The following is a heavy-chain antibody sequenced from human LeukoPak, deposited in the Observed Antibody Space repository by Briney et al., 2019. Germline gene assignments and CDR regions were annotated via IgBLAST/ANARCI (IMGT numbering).Heavy chain of an antibody. CDR2: TYYSGST. CDR1: GDSISSSSYY. D-gene: IGHD4-23*01. CDR3: ARHYRDYGGTSRWYFNP. J-gene: IGHJ2*01. V-gene: IGHV4-39*01. Sequence: KPSETLSLTCTVSGDSISSSSYYWGWIRQPPGKGLEWIGSTYYSGSTYYTPSLKSRVTISVDTSKSQFSLKLSSVTAADTAVYYCARHYRDYGGTSRWYFNPWGRGTLVTVSS.